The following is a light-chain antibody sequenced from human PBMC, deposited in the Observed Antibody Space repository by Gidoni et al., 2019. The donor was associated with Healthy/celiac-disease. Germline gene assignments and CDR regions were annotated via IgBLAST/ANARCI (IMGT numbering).Light chain of an antibody. CDR1: QSVSSSY. CDR3: QQYGSSPQIT. V-gene: IGKV3-20*01. J-gene: IGKJ4*01. Sequence: EIVLTQSPGTLSLSPGERATLSCRASQSVSSSYLAWYQQKPGQAPRLLIYGASSRATGIPDRFSGSGSGTDFTLTISRLEPEDFAVYYCQQYGSSPQITFXGXTKVEIK. CDR2: GAS.